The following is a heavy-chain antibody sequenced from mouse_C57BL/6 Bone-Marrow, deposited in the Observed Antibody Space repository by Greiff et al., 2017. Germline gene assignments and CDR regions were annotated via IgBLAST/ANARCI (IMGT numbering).Heavy chain of an antibody. CDR1: GFTFSDYG. Sequence: EVKLEESGGGLVKPGGSLKLSCAASGFTFSDYGMHWVRQAPEKGLEWVAYISSGSSTIYYADTVKGRFTISGDNATNTLFLQLTSLRSEDTAMYYCARVDYWGQGTSVTVSS. CDR3: ARVDY. V-gene: IGHV5-17*01. CDR2: ISSGSSTI. J-gene: IGHJ4*01.